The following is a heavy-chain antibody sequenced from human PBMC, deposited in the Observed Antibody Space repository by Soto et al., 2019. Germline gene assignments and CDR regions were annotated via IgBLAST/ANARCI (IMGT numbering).Heavy chain of an antibody. CDR2: IYYSGST. CDR1: GGSIRSSTYY. D-gene: IGHD6-13*01. Sequence: PSETLSLTCTVSGGSIRSSTYYWGWIRQPPGKGLEWIGSIYYSGSTHYNPSPKSRVTMSVDTSTNQFSLKLNSVTAADTAVYYCTRHEGGAAADRPLDYWGQGTLVTVSS. J-gene: IGHJ4*02. V-gene: IGHV4-39*01. CDR3: TRHEGGAAADRPLDY.